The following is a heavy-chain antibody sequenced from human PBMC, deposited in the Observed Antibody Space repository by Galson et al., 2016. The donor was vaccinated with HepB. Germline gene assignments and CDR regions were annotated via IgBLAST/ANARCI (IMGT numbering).Heavy chain of an antibody. D-gene: IGHD6-19*01. CDR3: AKGRSYSNGFYYFDN. CDR2: ISGSGGIT. J-gene: IGHJ4*02. Sequence: SLRLSCAASGFSVSGHAMSWVRQGPGKGLDWVSGISGSGGITYYGDSVKGRFTISRDDSKNTLFLQMNSLRAEDTAVYYCAKGRSYSNGFYYFDNWGQGILVTVPS. CDR1: GFSVSGHA. V-gene: IGHV3-23*01.